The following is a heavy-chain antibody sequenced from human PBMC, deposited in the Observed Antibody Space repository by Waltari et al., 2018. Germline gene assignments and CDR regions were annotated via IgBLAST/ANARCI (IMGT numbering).Heavy chain of an antibody. Sequence: QVQLVQSGAEVKKPGASVKVSCKASGSTFTSYYMYWLRQAPGQGVEWMGIINPSGGTTSYAQKFQGRVTMTRDTPTSTVYMELSSLRSEDTAVYYCARDSRHCSGGSCYPGAFDIWGQGTMVTVSS. CDR1: GSTFTSYY. CDR3: ARDSRHCSGGSCYPGAFDI. V-gene: IGHV1-46*01. CDR2: INPSGGTT. J-gene: IGHJ3*02. D-gene: IGHD2-15*01.